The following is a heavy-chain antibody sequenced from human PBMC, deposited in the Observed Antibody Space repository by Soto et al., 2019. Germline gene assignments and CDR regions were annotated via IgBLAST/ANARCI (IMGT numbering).Heavy chain of an antibody. Sequence: QVQLLESGPGLVKPSQTLSLICNVSGASISSGGYYWSWIRQRPGGGLEWLGFIYYSGISHYNPSLKSRATISVDKSKNLFSLKLISVTAADTAVYYCARTEWIQLWFDYWGQRALVTV. CDR1: GASISSGGYY. CDR3: ARTEWIQLWFDY. D-gene: IGHD5-18*01. V-gene: IGHV4-31*03. CDR2: IYYSGIS. J-gene: IGHJ4*02.